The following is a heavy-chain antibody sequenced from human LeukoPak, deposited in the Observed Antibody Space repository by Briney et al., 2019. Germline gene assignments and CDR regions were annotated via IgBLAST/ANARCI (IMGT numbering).Heavy chain of an antibody. CDR3: ATTYGSGNRWFDP. Sequence: ASVKVSCKASGYTFTGYYMHWVRQAPGQGLEWMGWINPNSGGTNYAQKFQGRVTMTRDTSISTAYMELSRLRSDDTAVYYRATTYGSGNRWFDPWGQGTLVTVSS. J-gene: IGHJ5*02. V-gene: IGHV1-2*02. CDR2: INPNSGGT. D-gene: IGHD3-10*01. CDR1: GYTFTGYY.